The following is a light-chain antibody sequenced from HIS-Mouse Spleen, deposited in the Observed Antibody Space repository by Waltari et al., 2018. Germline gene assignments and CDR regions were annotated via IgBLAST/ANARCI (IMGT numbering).Light chain of an antibody. Sequence: SYELTQPPSVSVSPGQTARITCSGDALPKKYAYWYQQKSGQAPVLVIYEGSKRPPGNPERFSGSSSGTMATLTNSGAQVEDEADYYCYSTDSSGNHRVFGGGTKLTVL. V-gene: IGLV3-10*01. CDR1: ALPKKY. CDR3: YSTDSSGNHRV. CDR2: EGS. J-gene: IGLJ2*01.